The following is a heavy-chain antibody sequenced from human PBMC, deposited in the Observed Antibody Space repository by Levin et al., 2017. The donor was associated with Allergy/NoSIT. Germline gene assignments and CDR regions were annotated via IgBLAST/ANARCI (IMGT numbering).Heavy chain of an antibody. Sequence: AGGSLRLSFAASGFTFSSYSINWVRQAPGKGLEWVSYISHSSSTIYYADSVKGRFTISRDNAKNSLYLQMNSLRDEDTAVYYCARGAVAGRAAFDIWGQGTMVTVSS. CDR1: GFTFSSYS. D-gene: IGHD6-19*01. CDR3: ARGAVAGRAAFDI. CDR2: ISHSSSTI. J-gene: IGHJ3*02. V-gene: IGHV3-48*02.